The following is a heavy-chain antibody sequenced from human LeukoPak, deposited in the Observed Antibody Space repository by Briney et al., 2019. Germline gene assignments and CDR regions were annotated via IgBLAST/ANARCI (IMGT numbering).Heavy chain of an antibody. V-gene: IGHV3-7*01. CDR2: IKQDGSEK. J-gene: IGHJ4*02. CDR1: GFTFSSYW. Sequence: SGGSLRLSCAASGFTFSSYWMSWVRQAPGKGLEWVANIKQDGSEKYYVDSVKGRFTISRDNAKNSVYLQMNSLRAEDTAVYYCARDKVVGATYLDYWGQGTLVTASS. CDR3: ARDKVVGATYLDY. D-gene: IGHD2-15*01.